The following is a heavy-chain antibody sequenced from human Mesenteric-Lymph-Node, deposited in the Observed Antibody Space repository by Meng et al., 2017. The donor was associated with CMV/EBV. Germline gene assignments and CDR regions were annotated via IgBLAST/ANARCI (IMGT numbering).Heavy chain of an antibody. Sequence: SETLSLTCTVSSGSISSYYWSWIRQPPGKGLEWIGYIYYSGSTNYNPSLKSRVTISVDTSKNQFSLKLSSVTAADTAVYYCARTGIQLSYYFDYWGQGTLVTVSS. CDR1: SGSISSYY. J-gene: IGHJ4*02. D-gene: IGHD5-18*01. CDR2: IYYSGST. CDR3: ARTGIQLSYYFDY. V-gene: IGHV4-59*01.